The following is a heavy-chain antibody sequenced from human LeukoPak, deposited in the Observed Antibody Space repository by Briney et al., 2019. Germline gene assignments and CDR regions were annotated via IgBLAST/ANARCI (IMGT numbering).Heavy chain of an antibody. CDR1: GGTFSSYA. V-gene: IGHV1-69*13. CDR3: ARGPYSSSWYLVFQH. CDR2: IIPIFGTA. D-gene: IGHD6-13*01. Sequence: ASVKVSCKASGGTFSSYAISWVRQAPGQGLEWMGGIIPIFGTANYAQKFQGRVTITADESTSTAYMELSSLRSEDTAVYYCARGPYSSSWYLVFQHWGQGTLVTVSS. J-gene: IGHJ1*01.